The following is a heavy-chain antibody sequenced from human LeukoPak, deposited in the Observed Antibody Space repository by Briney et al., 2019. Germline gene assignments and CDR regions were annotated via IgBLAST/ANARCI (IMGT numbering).Heavy chain of an antibody. CDR1: GYSISSGYY. CDR2: IYHSGST. D-gene: IGHD4-17*01. J-gene: IGHJ5*02. Sequence: SETLSLTCTVSGYSISSGYYWGWIRQPPGKGLEWIGSIYHSGSTCYNPSLKSRVTISVDTSKNQFSLKLSSVTAADTAVYYCAPYGDYRPSGSGFVPWGQGTLVTVSS. CDR3: APYGDYRPSGSGFVP. V-gene: IGHV4-38-2*02.